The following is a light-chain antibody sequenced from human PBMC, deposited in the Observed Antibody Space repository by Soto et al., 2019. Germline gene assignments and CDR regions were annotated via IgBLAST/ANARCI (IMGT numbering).Light chain of an antibody. CDR1: QSVSSY. V-gene: IGKV3-11*01. Sequence: IVLTQSPATLYLSPGERAPLSCRASQSVSSYLAWYQQQPGQAPRLLIYDASNRATGIPARFSRSGSGTDFTLTISSLEPEDFAVYYCQQRSNWPLRFGGGTKVEIK. CDR2: DAS. J-gene: IGKJ4*02. CDR3: QQRSNWPLR.